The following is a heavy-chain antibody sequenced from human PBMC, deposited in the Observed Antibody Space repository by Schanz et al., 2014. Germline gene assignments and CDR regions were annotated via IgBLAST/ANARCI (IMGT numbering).Heavy chain of an antibody. Sequence: QVHLVQSGAEVKKPGASVKVSCKASGYNITSNDVTWVRQATGQGLEWMGWMNPNSGNTGYAQKFQGRVAMTSSTSISTAYMELSSLRSEDAAVYYCARLGTGMAVAGSGIGSYYYYMDVWGEGTTVTVSS. CDR1: GYNITSND. J-gene: IGHJ6*03. D-gene: IGHD6-19*01. V-gene: IGHV1-8*01. CDR3: ARLGTGMAVAGSGIGSYYYYMDV. CDR2: MNPNSGNT.